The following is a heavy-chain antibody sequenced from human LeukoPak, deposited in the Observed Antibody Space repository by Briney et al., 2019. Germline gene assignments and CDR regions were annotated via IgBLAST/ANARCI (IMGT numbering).Heavy chain of an antibody. J-gene: IGHJ4*02. V-gene: IGHV3-23*01. CDR1: GSTFGSYA. Sequence: GGSLRLSCEASGSTFGSYAMYWVRQAPGKGLEWVAGIFGSGGSAHYADSVKGRFTISRDNSKNTVHLQINNLRVEDTAVYYCGKTTTGYSSGQKPAWPVDYWGQGTLVTVSS. CDR3: GKTTTGYSSGQKPAWPVDY. D-gene: IGHD6-19*01. CDR2: IFGSGGSA.